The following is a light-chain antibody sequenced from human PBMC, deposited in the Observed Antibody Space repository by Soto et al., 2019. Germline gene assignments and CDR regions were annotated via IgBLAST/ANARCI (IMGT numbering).Light chain of an antibody. V-gene: IGLV2-14*01. CDR3: SSFTSISTWV. CDR1: SSDVGGYNY. CDR2: EVS. J-gene: IGLJ3*02. Sequence: QSALTQPASVSGSPGQSITISCTGTSSDVGGYNYVSWYQQHPGKAPKLMIYEVSNRPSGVSNRFSGSKSGNTASLPISGGQDEDEADYYCSSFTSISTWVFGGGTKVTVL.